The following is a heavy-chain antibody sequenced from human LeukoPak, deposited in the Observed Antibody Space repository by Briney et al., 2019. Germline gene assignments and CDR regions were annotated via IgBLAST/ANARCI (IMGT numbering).Heavy chain of an antibody. CDR1: GYSFTSYW. Sequence: GESLKISCKGSGYSFTSYWIGWVRQIPGKGLEWMGIIYPGDSDTRYSPSFQGQVTISADKSISTAYLQWSSLKASDTAMYYCATLYYYGSGSYRVGAFDIWGQGTTVTVSS. CDR3: ATLYYYGSGSYRVGAFDI. CDR2: IYPGDSDT. V-gene: IGHV5-51*01. D-gene: IGHD3-10*01. J-gene: IGHJ3*02.